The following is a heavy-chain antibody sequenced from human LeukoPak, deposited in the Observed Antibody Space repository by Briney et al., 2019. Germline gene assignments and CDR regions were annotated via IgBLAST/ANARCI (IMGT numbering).Heavy chain of an antibody. CDR1: GGSISSSSYY. V-gene: IGHV4-39*01. Sequence: SETLSLTCTVSGGSISSSSYYWGWIRQPPGKGLEWIGNVYYSGSTYQNPSLKSRVTISVDTSKNQLSLKLSSVTAADTAVYHCASRVTTPFFDYWGQGTLVTVSS. CDR2: VYYSGST. J-gene: IGHJ4*02. CDR3: ASRVTTPFFDY. D-gene: IGHD4-17*01.